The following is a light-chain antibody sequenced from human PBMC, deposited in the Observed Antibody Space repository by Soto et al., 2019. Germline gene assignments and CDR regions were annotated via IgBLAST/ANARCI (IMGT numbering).Light chain of an antibody. CDR2: DVS. CDR1: SSDVGGYNY. J-gene: IGLJ1*01. CDR3: SSYTTSNTRQIV. V-gene: IGLV2-14*01. Sequence: QSLLTQPSSVSGSPGQSITITCTGTSSDVGGYNYVSWYQQHPGKAPKFMIYDVSNRPSGVSNRFSGSKSGNTAPLTISGLQAEDEADYYCSSYTTSNTRQIVFGTGTKVTVL.